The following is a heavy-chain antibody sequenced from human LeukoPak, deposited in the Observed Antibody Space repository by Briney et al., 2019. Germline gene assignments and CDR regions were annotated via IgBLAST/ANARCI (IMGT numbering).Heavy chain of an antibody. V-gene: IGHV3-15*01. D-gene: IGHD5-18*01. CDR3: TTGTWIQLWLADY. J-gene: IGHJ4*02. Sequence: GGSLRLSCAASGFTFSDACMSWVGQAPGKGLEWVGHIKTKTDGGTTDYAAPVKGRFTISRDDSKNTLYLQMNSLKTEDTALYYCTTGTWIQLWLADYWGQGTLVTVSS. CDR1: GFTFSDAC. CDR2: IKTKTDGGTT.